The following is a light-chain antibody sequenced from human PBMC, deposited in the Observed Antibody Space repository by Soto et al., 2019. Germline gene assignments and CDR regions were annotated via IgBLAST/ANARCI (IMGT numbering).Light chain of an antibody. CDR2: EGI. CDR3: CSYVGATTYV. CDR1: SSTVGGFNV. Sequence: QSVLTQPASVSGSPGQSITISCTGTSSTVGGFNVVSWYQQHPGKAPKVIIYEGIKRPSGVSNRFSGSNSGSTASLTLSGLQAEDEADYYCCSYVGATTYVFGTGTKVTVL. J-gene: IGLJ1*01. V-gene: IGLV2-23*01.